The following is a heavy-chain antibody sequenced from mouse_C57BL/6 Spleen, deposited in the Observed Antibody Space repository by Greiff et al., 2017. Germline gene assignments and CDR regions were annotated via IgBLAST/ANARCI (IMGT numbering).Heavy chain of an antibody. D-gene: IGHD3-1*01. CDR1: GFTFSDAW. CDR3: TRGLYWYFDV. CDR2: IRNKANNHAS. J-gene: IGHJ1*03. V-gene: IGHV6-6*01. Sequence: EVNVVESGGGLVQPGGSMKLSCAASGFTFSDAWMDWVRQSPEKGLEWVAEIRNKANNHASYYAVSGKGRFTISRDDSKSSVYLQMNSLRAEDTGIYYCTRGLYWYFDVWGTGTTVTVSS.